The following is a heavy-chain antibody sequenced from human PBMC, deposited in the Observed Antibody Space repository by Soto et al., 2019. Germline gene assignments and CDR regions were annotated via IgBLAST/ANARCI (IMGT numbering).Heavy chain of an antibody. V-gene: IGHV4-30-2*01. D-gene: IGHD1-26*01. CDR2: TYHSGST. Sequence: QLQLQESGSGLVKPSQTLSLTCAVSGVSISSRGYSWSCIRQPPGTGLEWIGYTYHSGSTYYNPSLTTRVTISLDRSKNQVSLKLSSLTAANTPVYYCAGDRMELCWEFDYWGQGTLVTVSS. J-gene: IGHJ4*02. CDR3: AGDRMELCWEFDY. CDR1: GVSISSRGYS.